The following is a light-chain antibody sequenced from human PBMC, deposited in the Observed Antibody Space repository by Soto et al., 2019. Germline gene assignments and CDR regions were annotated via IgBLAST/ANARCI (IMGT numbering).Light chain of an antibody. Sequence: DIQMTQSPSSLSASVGDRVTITCQASQAIRNDLAWYQQKPGKAPKLLIYLASTLQSGVPSRFSGSGSGTDFTLTISSLQPEDVAAYFCQQSYSTPYTFGRGTKLEIK. CDR3: QQSYSTPYT. CDR1: QAIRND. CDR2: LAS. J-gene: IGKJ2*01. V-gene: IGKV1-39*01.